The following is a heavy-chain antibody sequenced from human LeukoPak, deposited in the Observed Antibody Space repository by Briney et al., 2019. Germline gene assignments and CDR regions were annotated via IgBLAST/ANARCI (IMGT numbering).Heavy chain of an antibody. CDR3: AKELWYYGSGSSFY. Sequence: GGSLRLSCAASGFTVSSNYMSWVRQAPGKGLEWVSIIYSGGSTCYADSVKGRFTISRDNSKNTLYLQMNSLRAEDTAVYYCAKELWYYGSGSSFYWGQGTLVTVSS. D-gene: IGHD3-10*01. CDR2: IYSGGST. CDR1: GFTVSSNY. J-gene: IGHJ4*02. V-gene: IGHV3-53*01.